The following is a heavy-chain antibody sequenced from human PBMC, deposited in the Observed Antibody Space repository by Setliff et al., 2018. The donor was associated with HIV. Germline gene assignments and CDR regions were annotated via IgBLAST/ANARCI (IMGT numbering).Heavy chain of an antibody. J-gene: IGHJ3*02. V-gene: IGHV3-74*01. D-gene: IGHD2-15*01. CDR3: ARGGFNHAFDI. Sequence: GGSLRLSCVASGFTFNSYWKYWVRQAPGKGLVCVSRVNNDGTDTIYADSVKGRFTISRDNAKSTVYLQMGSLSADDTAVYYCARGGFNHAFDIWGQGTMVTVS. CDR2: VNNDGTDT. CDR1: GFTFNSYW.